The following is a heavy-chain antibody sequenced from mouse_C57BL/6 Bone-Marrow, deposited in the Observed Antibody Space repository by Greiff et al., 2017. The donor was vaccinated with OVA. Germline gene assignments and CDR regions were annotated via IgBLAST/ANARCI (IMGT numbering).Heavy chain of an antibody. J-gene: IGHJ1*03. CDR2: INPYNGGT. V-gene: IGHV1-19*01. CDR3: AREGYYSNYVDWYFDV. D-gene: IGHD2-5*01. Sequence: EVKVVESGPVLVKPGASVKMSCKASGYTFTDYYMNWVKQSHGKSLEWIGVINPYNGGTSYNQKFKGKATLTVDKSSSTAYMELNSLTSEDSAVYYCAREGYYSNYVDWYFDVWGTGTTVTVSS. CDR1: GYTFTDYY.